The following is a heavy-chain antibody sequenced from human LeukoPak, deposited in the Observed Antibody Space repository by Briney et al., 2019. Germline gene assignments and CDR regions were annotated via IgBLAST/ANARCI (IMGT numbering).Heavy chain of an antibody. CDR1: GFTVSSNY. CDR2: ISGSGGNT. Sequence: GGSLRLSCAASGFTVSSNYMSWVRQAPGKGLEWVSAISGSGGNTYYIDSVKGRFTISRDNSKNTLDLQMNSLRAEDTAVYYCAKDGRRISMIGVVRRGHYFDYWGQGILVTVSS. J-gene: IGHJ4*02. V-gene: IGHV3-23*01. CDR3: AKDGRRISMIGVVRRGHYFDY. D-gene: IGHD3-22*01.